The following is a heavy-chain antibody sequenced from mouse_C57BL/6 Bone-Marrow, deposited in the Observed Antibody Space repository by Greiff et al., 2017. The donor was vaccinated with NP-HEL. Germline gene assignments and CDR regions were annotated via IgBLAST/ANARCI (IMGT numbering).Heavy chain of an antibody. CDR2: IYPRSGNT. V-gene: IGHV1-81*01. D-gene: IGHD2-5*01. Sequence: QVQLQQSGAELARPGASVKLSCKASGYTFTSYGISWVKQRTGQGLEWIGEIYPRSGNTYYNEKFKGKATLTADKSSSTAYMELRSLTSEDSAVYFCAREIYYSNYVDFDYWGQGTTLTVSS. CDR1: GYTFTSYG. CDR3: AREIYYSNYVDFDY. J-gene: IGHJ2*01.